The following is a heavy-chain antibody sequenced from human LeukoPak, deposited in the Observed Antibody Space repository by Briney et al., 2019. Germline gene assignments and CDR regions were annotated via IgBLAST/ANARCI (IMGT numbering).Heavy chain of an antibody. V-gene: IGHV4-61*02. J-gene: IGHJ3*02. CDR1: GGSISSGSYY. Sequence: SETLSLTCTVSGGSISSGSYYWSWIRQPAGKGLEWIGRIYTSGSTNYNPSLKSRVTISVDTSKNQFSLKLSSVTAADTAVYYCARGSSSGDAVDIWGQGTMVTVSS. CDR3: ARGSSSGDAVDI. CDR2: IYTSGST. D-gene: IGHD3-22*01.